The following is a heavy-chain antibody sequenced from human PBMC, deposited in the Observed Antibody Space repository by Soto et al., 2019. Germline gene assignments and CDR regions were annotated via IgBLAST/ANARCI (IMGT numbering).Heavy chain of an antibody. Sequence: GGSLRLSCAASGFTFSSYVMHWVRQAPGKGLEWVAVVWYDGSERYYADSVMGRFTISRDNSKNRLYLQMNSLRGEDTAVYYCARDGVDCSGGSCYTYYYYYMDVWGKGTTVTVSS. CDR3: ARDGVDCSGGSCYTYYYYYMDV. D-gene: IGHD2-15*01. CDR2: VWYDGSER. V-gene: IGHV3-33*01. CDR1: GFTFSSYV. J-gene: IGHJ6*03.